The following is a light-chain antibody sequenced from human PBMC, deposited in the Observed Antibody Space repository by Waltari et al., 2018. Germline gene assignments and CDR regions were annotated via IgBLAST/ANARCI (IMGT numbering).Light chain of an antibody. J-gene: IGKJ1*01. CDR2: KAP. CDR1: QDIRYW. Sequence: DIQITQSPAALSAYVGNRVTITGRSRQDIRYWWGWYQQKPWKAPEVLIYKAPSLESGVPLRVSGSGSEPEFTLIIRSLQSDDFETSYCKQYNIYLWTFGQGTKVDLK. V-gene: IGKV1-5*03. CDR3: KQYNIYLWT.